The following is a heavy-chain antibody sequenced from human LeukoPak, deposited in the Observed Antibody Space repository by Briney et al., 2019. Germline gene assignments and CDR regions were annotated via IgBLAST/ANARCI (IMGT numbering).Heavy chain of an antibody. CDR2: IIPIFGTA. J-gene: IGHJ4*02. CDR3: ARRYYYDSSGYYPLDY. CDR1: GGTFSSYA. V-gene: IGHV1-69*13. Sequence: ASVKVSCKASGGTFSSYAISWVRQAPGQGLEWMGGIIPIFGTANYAQKFQGRVTITADESTSTAYMELSSLRSEDTAVYYCARRYYYDSSGYYPLDYWGQGTLVTVSS. D-gene: IGHD3-22*01.